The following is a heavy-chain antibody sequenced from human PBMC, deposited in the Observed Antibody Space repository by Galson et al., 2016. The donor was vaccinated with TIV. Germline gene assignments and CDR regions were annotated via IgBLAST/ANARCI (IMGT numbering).Heavy chain of an antibody. CDR1: GYTFTHYF. CDR2: INPSGGVT. D-gene: IGHD6-25*01. J-gene: IGHJ4*02. CDR3: ARDTRSGYSNGWPPFDY. Sequence: SVKVSCKASGYTFTHYFVHWVRQAPGQGLEWMGFINPSGGVTFYTRKFQGRVTMTTDTSTSTVYMEMSSLSSEDAAVYFCARDTRSGYSNGWPPFDYWGQGTLVTVSS. V-gene: IGHV1-46*03.